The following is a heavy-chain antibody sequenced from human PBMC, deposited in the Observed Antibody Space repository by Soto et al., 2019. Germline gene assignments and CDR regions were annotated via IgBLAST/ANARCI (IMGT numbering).Heavy chain of an antibody. CDR1: GFTFSSYS. Sequence: GGSLRLSCAASGFTFSSYSMNWVRQAPGKGLEWVSSISSSSSYIYYADSVKGRFTISRDNAKNSLYLQMNSLRAEDTAVYYCARNHRGGWDANWFDTWGQGTLVTVSS. CDR2: ISSSSSYI. V-gene: IGHV3-21*01. J-gene: IGHJ5*02. CDR3: ARNHRGGWDANWFDT. D-gene: IGHD2-15*01.